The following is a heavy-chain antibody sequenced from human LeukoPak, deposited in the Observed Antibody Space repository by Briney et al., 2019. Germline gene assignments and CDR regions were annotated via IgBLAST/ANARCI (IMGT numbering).Heavy chain of an antibody. D-gene: IGHD4-17*01. CDR3: ARDEAMTTVTTAWFDP. CDR2: ISGSGGST. CDR1: GFTFSSYA. J-gene: IGHJ5*02. V-gene: IGHV3-23*01. Sequence: GGSLRLSCAASGFTFSSYAMSWVRQAPGKGLEWVSAISGSGGSTYYADSVKGRFTISRDNSKNTLYLQMNSLRAEDTAVYYCARDEAMTTVTTAWFDPWGQGTLVTVPS.